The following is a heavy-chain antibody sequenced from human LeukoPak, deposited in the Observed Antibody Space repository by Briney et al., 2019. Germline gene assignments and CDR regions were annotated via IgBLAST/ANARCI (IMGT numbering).Heavy chain of an antibody. V-gene: IGHV4-59*12. CDR1: GGSFSGYY. Sequence: SETLSLTCAVYGGSFSGYYWSWIRQPPGKGLEWIGYIYYSGSTNYNPSLKSRVTISVDTSKNQFSLKLSSVTAADTAVYYCARVFYYYGFDGMGVWGQGTTVTVSS. CDR2: IYYSGST. J-gene: IGHJ6*02. CDR3: ARVFYYYGFDGMGV. D-gene: IGHD3-10*01.